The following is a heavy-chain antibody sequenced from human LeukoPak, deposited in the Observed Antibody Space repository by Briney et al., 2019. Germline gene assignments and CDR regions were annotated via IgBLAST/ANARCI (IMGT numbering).Heavy chain of an antibody. CDR3: ARGGVTEGWIY. V-gene: IGHV1-69*04. CDR1: GGTFSSYA. Sequence: VASVKVSCKASGGTFSSYAISWVRQAPGQGLEWMGRIIPILGIANYAQKFQGRVTITADKSTSTAYMELSSLRSEDTAVYYCARGGVTEGWIYWGQGTLVTVSS. CDR2: IIPILGIA. D-gene: IGHD5-18*01. J-gene: IGHJ4*02.